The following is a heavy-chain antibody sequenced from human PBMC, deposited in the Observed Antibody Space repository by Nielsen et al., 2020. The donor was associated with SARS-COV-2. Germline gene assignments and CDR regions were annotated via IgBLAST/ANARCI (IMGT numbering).Heavy chain of an antibody. Sequence: ASVKVSCKASGYTFSNYAMHWVRQAPGQRLELMGWINAGYGNTKYSQKFQGRVTITRDTSASTAYLELSSLRSEDTAVYYCATGLGSGYYNYWGQGSLVTVSS. V-gene: IGHV1-3*01. D-gene: IGHD6-25*01. CDR1: GYTFSNYA. J-gene: IGHJ4*02. CDR3: ATGLGSGYYNY. CDR2: INAGYGNT.